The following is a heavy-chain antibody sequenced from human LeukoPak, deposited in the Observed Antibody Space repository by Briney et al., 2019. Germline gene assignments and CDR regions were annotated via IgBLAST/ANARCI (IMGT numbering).Heavy chain of an antibody. CDR3: ARAGSSRYYFDY. D-gene: IGHD2-15*01. J-gene: IGHJ4*02. Sequence: GGSLRLSCAASGFIVSYNYINWVRQAPGKGLEWVSVIYSGGSTHYADSVKGRFTISRDDSKNTVYLQMNSLRAEDTAVYYCARAGSSRYYFDYWGQGALVTVSS. CDR2: IYSGGST. V-gene: IGHV3-53*01. CDR1: GFIVSYNY.